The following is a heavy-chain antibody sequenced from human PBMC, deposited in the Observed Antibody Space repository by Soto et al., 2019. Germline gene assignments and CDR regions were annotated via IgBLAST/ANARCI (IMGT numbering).Heavy chain of an antibody. CDR3: AREGTGGFDS. V-gene: IGHV3-7*05. CDR1: GFVFSDYW. Sequence: GGSLRLSCPASGFVFSDYWMSWVRQAPGKGLEWVANIKQDGSDKSYVQYVKGRFTISRDNSKNSLYLKMNSLRVEDTAVYYCAREGTGGFDSWGQGTLVTVSS. CDR2: IKQDGSDK. D-gene: IGHD1-1*01. J-gene: IGHJ4*02.